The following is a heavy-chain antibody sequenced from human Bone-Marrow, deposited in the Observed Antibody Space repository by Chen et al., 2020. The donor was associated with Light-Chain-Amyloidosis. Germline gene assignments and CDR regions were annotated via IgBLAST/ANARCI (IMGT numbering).Heavy chain of an antibody. Sequence: VQLVESGGGLVKPGGSLRLSCSASGFTFSRYCMSWVRQAPGKGLEWVTNIKEDGSEKYYVDSVKGRFTISRDNAKNSVYLQMNSLKDEDTALYYCASYNGGAALNIWGQGTMVTVSS. D-gene: IGHD3-16*01. V-gene: IGHV3-7*01. CDR3: ASYNGGAALNI. CDR1: GFTFSRYC. CDR2: IKEDGSEK. J-gene: IGHJ3*02.